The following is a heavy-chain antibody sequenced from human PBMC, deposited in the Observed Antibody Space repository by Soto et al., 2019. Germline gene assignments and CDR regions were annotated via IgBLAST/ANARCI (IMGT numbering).Heavy chain of an antibody. CDR3: AREDTYYGLAV. D-gene: IGHD5-18*01. Sequence: SETLSLTCTVSGGSISTYYWTWIRQPPGKGLEWIGYIYYNGNADYNPSLKSRVTISVDTSKNQFSLNLSSVTAADTAVYYCAREDTYYGLAVWGQGTTVT. CDR1: GGSISTYY. V-gene: IGHV4-59*01. J-gene: IGHJ6*02. CDR2: IYYNGNA.